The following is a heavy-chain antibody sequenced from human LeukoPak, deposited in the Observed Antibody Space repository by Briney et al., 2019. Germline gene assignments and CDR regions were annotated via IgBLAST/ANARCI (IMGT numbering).Heavy chain of an antibody. Sequence: AGGSLRLSCAASGFTFSSYAMSWIRQPPGKGLEWIGSIYYSVSTYYNPSLKSRVTISVDTSKNQFSLKLSSVTAADTAVYYCARVPTVTFFDYWGQGTLVTVSS. CDR2: IYYSVST. V-gene: IGHV4-39*07. J-gene: IGHJ4*02. CDR3: ARVPTVTFFDY. CDR1: GFTFSSYA. D-gene: IGHD4-17*01.